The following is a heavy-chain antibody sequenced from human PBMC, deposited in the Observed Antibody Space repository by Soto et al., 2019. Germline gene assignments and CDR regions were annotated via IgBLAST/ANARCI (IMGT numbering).Heavy chain of an antibody. D-gene: IGHD3-16*02. Sequence: EVQLVESGGGLVKPGGSLGLSCAASGFTFSSYSMNWVRQAPGKGLEWVSSISSSSSYIYYADSVKGRFTISRDNAKNSLYLQMNSLRAEDTAVYYCARDEYYDYIWGSYRSPHFDYWGQGTLVTVSS. CDR1: GFTFSSYS. V-gene: IGHV3-21*01. CDR2: ISSSSSYI. J-gene: IGHJ4*02. CDR3: ARDEYYDYIWGSYRSPHFDY.